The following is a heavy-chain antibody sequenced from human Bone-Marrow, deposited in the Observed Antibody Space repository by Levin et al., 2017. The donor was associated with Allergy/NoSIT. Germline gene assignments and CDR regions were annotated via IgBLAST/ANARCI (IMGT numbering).Heavy chain of an antibody. CDR1: GASITESY. J-gene: IGHJ5*02. Sequence: PSETLSLTCTVSGASITESYWSWIRQPPGKGLEWIGYVYYLGTTNYNPSLKSRVTISLDTSKNQFYLRLSSVTAADTAVYFCARGGFDIWTTYKWFDPWGQGTLVTVSS. CDR3: ARGGFDIWTTYKWFDP. D-gene: IGHD3-9*01. V-gene: IGHV4-59*01. CDR2: VYYLGTT.